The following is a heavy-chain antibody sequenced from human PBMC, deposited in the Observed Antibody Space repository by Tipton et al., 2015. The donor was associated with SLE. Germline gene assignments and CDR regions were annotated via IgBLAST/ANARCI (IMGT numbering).Heavy chain of an antibody. CDR2: INHSGST. J-gene: IGHJ6*02. D-gene: IGHD4-23*01. CDR3: AGDYDGGNYGGDYYYGMDV. V-gene: IGHV4-34*01. CDR1: GGSFSGYY. Sequence: TLSLTCAVYGGSFSGYYWSWIRQPPGKGLEWIGEINHSGSTNYNPSLKSRVTISVDTSKNQFSLKLSSVTAADTAVYYCAGDYDGGNYGGDYYYGMDVWGQGTTVTVSS.